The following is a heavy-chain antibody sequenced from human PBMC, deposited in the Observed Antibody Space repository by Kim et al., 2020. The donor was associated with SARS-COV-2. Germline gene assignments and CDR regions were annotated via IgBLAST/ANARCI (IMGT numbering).Heavy chain of an antibody. CDR2: INHSGST. Sequence: SETLSLTCAVYGGSFSGYYWSWIRQPPGKGLEWIGEINHSGSTNYNPSLKSRVTISVDTSKNQFSLKLSSVTAADTAVYYCARATDWNYLKSFDYWGQGTLVTVSS. D-gene: IGHD1-7*01. CDR1: GGSFSGYY. J-gene: IGHJ4*02. CDR3: ARATDWNYLKSFDY. V-gene: IGHV4-34*01.